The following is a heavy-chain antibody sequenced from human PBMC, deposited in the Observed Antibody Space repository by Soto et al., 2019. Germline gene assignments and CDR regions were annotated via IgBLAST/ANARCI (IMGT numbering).Heavy chain of an antibody. J-gene: IGHJ4*02. CDR3: ARRYGDPSSAAGFDY. Sequence: QVQLVQSGAEVKKSGASVKASCKASGYTFTNYGISWVRQAPGQGLEWMGWVSPYNGNRYYAQKFHARLTLTTDTSTNTAFMELRSLSPGDTAIYYCARRYGDPSSAAGFDYWGQGTLVTVSS. D-gene: IGHD2-21*02. V-gene: IGHV1-18*01. CDR1: GYTFTNYG. CDR2: VSPYNGNR.